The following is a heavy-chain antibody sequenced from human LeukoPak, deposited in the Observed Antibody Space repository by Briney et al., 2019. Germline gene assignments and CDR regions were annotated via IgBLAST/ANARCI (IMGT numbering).Heavy chain of an antibody. Sequence: GGSLRLSCAASGFTFSSYEMNWVRQAPGKGLEWVSYISSSGSTIYYADSVKGRFTISRDNAKNSLYLQMNSLRAEDTAVYYCARDRYSHGREGFDYWGQGTLVTVSS. CDR3: ARDRYSHGREGFDY. J-gene: IGHJ4*02. V-gene: IGHV3-48*03. CDR2: ISSSGSTI. D-gene: IGHD5-18*01. CDR1: GFTFSSYE.